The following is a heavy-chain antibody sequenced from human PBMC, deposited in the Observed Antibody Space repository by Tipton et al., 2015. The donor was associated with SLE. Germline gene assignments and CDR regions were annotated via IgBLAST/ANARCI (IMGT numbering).Heavy chain of an antibody. J-gene: IGHJ6*02. Sequence: TLSLTCTVSGGSISSYYWSWIRQPPGKGLEWIGYIYYSGSTNYNPSLKSRVTISVDTSKNQFSLKLSSVTAADTAVYYCASREYDFWSGIPHYYGMDVWGQGTTVTVSS. D-gene: IGHD3-3*01. CDR3: ASREYDFWSGIPHYYGMDV. CDR1: GGSISSYY. V-gene: IGHV4-59*08. CDR2: IYYSGST.